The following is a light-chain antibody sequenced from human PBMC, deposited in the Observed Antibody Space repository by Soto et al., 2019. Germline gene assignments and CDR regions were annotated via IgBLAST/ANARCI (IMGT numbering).Light chain of an antibody. CDR1: QSVSSN. CDR3: QQYYNWPQYT. CDR2: GAS. V-gene: IGKV3-15*01. J-gene: IGKJ2*01. Sequence: EIVMTQSPATLSVSPGERATLSCRASQSVSSNLAWYQQKPDQAPRLLIYGASTRATGISPRFSGSGSGAEFTLTISSLQSEDFAIYYCQQYYNWPQYTFGQGTKVDIK.